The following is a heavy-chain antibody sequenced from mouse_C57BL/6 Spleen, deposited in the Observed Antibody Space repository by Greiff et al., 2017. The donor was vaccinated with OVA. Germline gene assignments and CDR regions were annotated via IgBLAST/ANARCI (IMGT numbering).Heavy chain of an antibody. CDR2: IYPGDGDT. V-gene: IGHV1-82*01. D-gene: IGHD1-1*01. Sequence: QVQLQQSGPELVKPGASVKISCKASGYAFSSSWMNWVKQRPGKGLEWIGRIYPGDGDTNYNGKFKGKATLTADKSSSTAYMQLSSLTSEDSAVYFCARIGGSSYFDYWGQGTTLTVSS. CDR3: ARIGGSSYFDY. J-gene: IGHJ2*01. CDR1: GYAFSSSW.